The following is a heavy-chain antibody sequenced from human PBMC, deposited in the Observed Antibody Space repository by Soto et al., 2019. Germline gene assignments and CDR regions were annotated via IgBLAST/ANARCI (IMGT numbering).Heavy chain of an antibody. D-gene: IGHD4-4*01. CDR2: INHSGST. V-gene: IGHV4-34*01. CDR3: ARERSNHYYYYYYMDV. CDR1: GGSFSGYY. J-gene: IGHJ6*03. Sequence: TSETLSLTCAVYGGSFSGYYWSWIRQPPGKGLEWIGEINHSGSTNYNPSLKSRVTISVDTSKNQFSLKLSSVTAADTAVYYCARERSNHYYYYYYMDVWGKGTTVTVS.